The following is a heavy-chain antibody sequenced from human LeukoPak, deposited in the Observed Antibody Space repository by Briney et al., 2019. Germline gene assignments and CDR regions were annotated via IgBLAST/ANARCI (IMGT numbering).Heavy chain of an antibody. CDR1: GGSISSYY. Sequence: NPSETLSLTCTVFGGSISSYYWSWIRQPPGKGLEWIGYIYYSGSTNYNPSLKSRVTISVDTSKNQFSLRLSSVTAADTALYYCARTVPRAGYGSSWHLDYWGQGTLVTVSS. CDR2: IYYSGST. V-gene: IGHV4-59*01. D-gene: IGHD6-13*01. CDR3: ARTVPRAGYGSSWHLDY. J-gene: IGHJ4*02.